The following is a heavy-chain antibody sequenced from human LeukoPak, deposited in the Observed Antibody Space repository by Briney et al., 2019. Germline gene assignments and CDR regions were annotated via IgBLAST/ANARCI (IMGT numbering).Heavy chain of an antibody. V-gene: IGHV3-66*02. CDR1: AFTVSSNY. CDR3: AREGCSSTSCYSGGMDV. CDR2: IYSGGST. Sequence: GGSLRLSCAASAFTVSSNYMSWVRQAPGKGLEWVSVIYSGGSTYYADSVKGRFTISRDNSKNTLYLQMNSLRAEDTAVYYCAREGCSSTSCYSGGMDVWGQGTTVTVSS. D-gene: IGHD2-2*02. J-gene: IGHJ6*02.